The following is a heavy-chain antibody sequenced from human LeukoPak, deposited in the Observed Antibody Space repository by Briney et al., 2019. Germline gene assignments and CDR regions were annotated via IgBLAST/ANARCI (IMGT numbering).Heavy chain of an antibody. Sequence: RGESLKISCKGSGYSFTSYWIGWVRQMPGKGLEWMGIIYPDDSDTRYSPSFQGLVTISADKSITTAYLQWSSLKASDTAMYYCARLRSSSWYTVDYWGQGTLVTVSS. CDR1: GYSFTSYW. J-gene: IGHJ4*02. CDR3: ARLRSSSWYTVDY. V-gene: IGHV5-51*01. CDR2: IYPDDSDT. D-gene: IGHD6-13*01.